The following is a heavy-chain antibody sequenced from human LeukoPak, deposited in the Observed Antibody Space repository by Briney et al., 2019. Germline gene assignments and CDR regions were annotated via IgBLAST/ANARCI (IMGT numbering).Heavy chain of an antibody. Sequence: GGSLRLSCAASGFTFSTYSMNWVRQAPGKGLEWVSSISSSSGSTIYYADSVKGRFTISRDNAKNSLYLQMNSLRAEDTAVYYCARAYLYSRLGYWGQGTLVTVSS. CDR3: ARAYLYSRLGY. CDR2: ISSSSGSTI. J-gene: IGHJ4*02. D-gene: IGHD6-13*01. CDR1: GFTFSTYS. V-gene: IGHV3-21*04.